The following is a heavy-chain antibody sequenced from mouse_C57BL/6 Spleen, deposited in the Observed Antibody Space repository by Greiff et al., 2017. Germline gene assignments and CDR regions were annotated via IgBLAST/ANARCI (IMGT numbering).Heavy chain of an antibody. J-gene: IGHJ4*01. CDR2: IYPSDSET. CDR3: ARSRWDGYYAMDY. D-gene: IGHD4-1*01. CDR1: GYTFTSYW. V-gene: IGHV1-61*01. Sequence: VQLQQPGAELVRPGSSVKLSCKASGYTFTSYWMDWVKQRPGQGLEWIGNIYPSDSETHYNQKFKDKATLTVDKSSSTAYMQLSSLTSEDSAVYYCARSRWDGYYAMDYWGQGTSVTVSS.